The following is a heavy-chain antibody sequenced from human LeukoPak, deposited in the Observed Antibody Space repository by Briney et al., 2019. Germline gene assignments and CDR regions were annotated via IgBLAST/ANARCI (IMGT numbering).Heavy chain of an antibody. CDR1: GFTSDDYA. CDR2: ISWDGGST. Sequence: GGSLRLSCAASGFTSDDYAMHWVRQAPGKGLEWVSLISWDGGSTYYADSVKGRFTISRDNSKDSLYLQMNSLRAEDTALYYCAKESPPYDFWSGYYTRGYFDYWGQGTLVTVSS. J-gene: IGHJ4*02. V-gene: IGHV3-43D*04. CDR3: AKESPPYDFWSGYYTRGYFDY. D-gene: IGHD3-3*01.